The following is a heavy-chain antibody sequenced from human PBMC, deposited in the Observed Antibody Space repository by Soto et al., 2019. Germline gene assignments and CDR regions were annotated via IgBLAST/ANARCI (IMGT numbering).Heavy chain of an antibody. D-gene: IGHD6-19*01. J-gene: IGHJ6*02. CDR2: IRRKANSYTT. V-gene: IGHV3-72*01. CDR1: GLIFSDYH. Sequence: EVQLVESGGGLVQPGGSLRLSCAASGLIFSDYHMDWVRQAPGKGSEWVGRIRRKANSYTTEYAASVKGRFTISRDDTKNSLYLQTNSLKSKDTAVYYCAMLGGWSGGSSGMDVWGQGTTVTVSS. CDR3: AMLGGWSGGSSGMDV.